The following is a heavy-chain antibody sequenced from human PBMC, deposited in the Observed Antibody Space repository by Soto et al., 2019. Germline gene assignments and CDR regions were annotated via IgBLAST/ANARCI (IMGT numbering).Heavy chain of an antibody. CDR1: GFTFSSYG. CDR2: ISYDGSNK. J-gene: IGHJ5*02. CDR3: AKDRVAVAGIAVS. D-gene: IGHD6-19*01. Sequence: QVPLVESGGGVVQPGRSLRLSCAASGFTFSSYGMHWVRQAPGKGLEWVAVISYDGSNKYYADSVKGRFTISRDNSKNTLYLQMNSLRAEDTAVYYCAKDRVAVAGIAVSWGQGTLVTVSS. V-gene: IGHV3-30*18.